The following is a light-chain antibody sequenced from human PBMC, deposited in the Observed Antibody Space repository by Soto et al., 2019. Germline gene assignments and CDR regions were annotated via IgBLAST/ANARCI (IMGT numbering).Light chain of an antibody. Sequence: DIVMTQSPDSLAVSLGERATINCKSSQSVLYSSNNKNYLAWYQQKPGQPPKLLIYWASTRESGVPDRFSGSGSGTDFALTISSLQAEDVAVYYCQQYCSTRRGTFGQGTKLEIK. CDR1: QSVLYSSNNKNY. CDR2: WAS. V-gene: IGKV4-1*01. J-gene: IGKJ2*02. CDR3: QQYCSTRRGT.